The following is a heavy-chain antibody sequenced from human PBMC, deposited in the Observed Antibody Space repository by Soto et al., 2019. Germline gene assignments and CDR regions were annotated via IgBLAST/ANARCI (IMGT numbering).Heavy chain of an antibody. V-gene: IGHV1-69*06. D-gene: IGHD6-6*01. CDR1: GGTFSSYT. CDR3: ARKVASSDDAFDI. CDR2: IIPMFGTL. J-gene: IGHJ3*02. Sequence: QLHLVQSGAEVKKPGSSVKVSCKASGGTFSSYTINWVRQAPGQGLEWLGGIIPMFGTLYYAQKFQGRLTIAADSSTSTAYMELSTLRSDATAVYYCARKVASSDDAFDIWGQGTMVTVS.